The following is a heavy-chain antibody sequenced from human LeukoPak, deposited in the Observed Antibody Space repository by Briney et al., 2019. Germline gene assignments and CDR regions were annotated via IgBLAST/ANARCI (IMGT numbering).Heavy chain of an antibody. V-gene: IGHV3-30-3*01. D-gene: IGHD2-15*01. J-gene: IGHJ4*02. CDR3: ARDWDMAYYFDY. CDR2: ISYDGSNK. Sequence: GGSLRLSCAASGFTFSSHAMHWVRQAPGKGLEWVAVISYDGSNKYYADSVKGRFTISRDNSKNTLYLQMNSLRAEDTAVYYCARDWDMAYYFDYWGQGTLVTVSS. CDR1: GFTFSSHA.